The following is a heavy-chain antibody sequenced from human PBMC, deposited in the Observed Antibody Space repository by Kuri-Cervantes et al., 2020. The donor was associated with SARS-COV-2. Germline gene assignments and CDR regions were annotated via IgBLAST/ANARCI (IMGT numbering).Heavy chain of an antibody. CDR3: ARPPLITLFGDYFDY. V-gene: IGHV3-30-3*01. CDR1: GFTFSSYA. CDR2: ISYDGSNK. D-gene: IGHD3-3*01. Sequence: GGALRLSCAASGFTFSSYAMHWVRQAPGKGLEWVAVISYDGSNKYYADSVKGRFTISRDNSKNTLYLQMNSLRAEDAAVYYCARPPLITLFGDYFDYWGQGTLVTVSS. J-gene: IGHJ4*02.